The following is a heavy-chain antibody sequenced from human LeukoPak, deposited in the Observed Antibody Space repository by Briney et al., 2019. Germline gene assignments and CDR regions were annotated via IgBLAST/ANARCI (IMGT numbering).Heavy chain of an antibody. D-gene: IGHD3-9*01. Sequence: NPSETLSLTCAVYGGSFSGYYWSWIRQPPGKGLEWIGEINHSGSTNYNPSLKSRVTISVDTSKNQFSLKLSSVTAADTAVYYCATATYYDILTGYQNWFDPWGQGTLVTVSS. CDR3: ATATYYDILTGYQNWFDP. V-gene: IGHV4-34*01. CDR1: GGSFSGYY. CDR2: INHSGST. J-gene: IGHJ5*02.